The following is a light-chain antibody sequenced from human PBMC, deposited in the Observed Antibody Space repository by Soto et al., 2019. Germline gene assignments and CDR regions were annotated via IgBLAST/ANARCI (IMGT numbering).Light chain of an antibody. CDR3: QQYNSYPVG. J-gene: IGKJ1*01. CDR2: DAS. V-gene: IGKV1-5*01. Sequence: DIQMTQSPSTLSGSVGDRVTITCRASQSISSWLAWYQQKPGKAPKLLIYDASSLESGVPSRFSGSGSGTEFTLTISSLQPDDFATYYCQQYNSYPVGFGQGTKVDI. CDR1: QSISSW.